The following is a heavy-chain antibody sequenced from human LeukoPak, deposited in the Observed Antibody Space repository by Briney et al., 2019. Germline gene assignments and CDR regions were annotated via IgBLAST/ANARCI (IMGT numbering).Heavy chain of an antibody. V-gene: IGHV4-31*03. CDR2: IYYSGTT. CDR3: ARLFCLSTSCFSYSGVDV. Sequence: SETLSLTCTVSGGSISSGGYYWSWIRQHPGKGLEWIGYIYYSGTTYYNPSLKSRVTISVDTSKNQFSLNLSSVTAADTAVYYCARLFCLSTSCFSYSGVDVWGQGTTVTVSS. D-gene: IGHD2-2*01. CDR1: GGSISSGGYY. J-gene: IGHJ6*02.